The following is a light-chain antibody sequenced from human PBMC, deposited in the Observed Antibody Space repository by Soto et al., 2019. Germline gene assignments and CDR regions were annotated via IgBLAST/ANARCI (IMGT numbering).Light chain of an antibody. CDR2: GAS. CDR3: QQYATTPFT. J-gene: IGKJ3*01. CDR1: QSVGSNY. Sequence: EIVLTQSPGTLSLSLGERATVSCRASQSVGSNYLAWYQRKPGQAPRLLIYGASSRATGIPDRFSGSGSGTDLTLTISRLEPEDFSVYYCQQYATTPFTFGPGTKVDIK. V-gene: IGKV3-20*01.